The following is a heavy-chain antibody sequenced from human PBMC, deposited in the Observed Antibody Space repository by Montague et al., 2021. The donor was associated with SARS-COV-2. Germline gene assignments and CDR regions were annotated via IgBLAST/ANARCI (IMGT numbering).Heavy chain of an antibody. Sequence: SETLSLTCTVSGGSISSSSYYWGWIRQPPGKGLEWIGSIYYSGSTYYNPSLKSRVTISVDTSKNQFSLKLSSVTAADTAVYYCARRVTGTTVHYYYYYGMDVWGQGTPVTVSS. D-gene: IGHD1-20*01. CDR3: ARRVTGTTVHYYYYYGMDV. J-gene: IGHJ6*02. CDR2: IYYSGST. V-gene: IGHV4-39*01. CDR1: GGSISSSSYY.